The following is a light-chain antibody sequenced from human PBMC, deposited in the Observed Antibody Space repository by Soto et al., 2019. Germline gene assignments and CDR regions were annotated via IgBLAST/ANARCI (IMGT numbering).Light chain of an antibody. CDR1: QSLLHITGETF. J-gene: IGKJ5*01. Sequence: DVVMTQTPLSLSVAPGQSASSSCTSSQSLLHITGETFLFWYLQKPGQSPQLLIYEVSTRVSGVPDRFSGSGSGTDFTLEISRVETDDVGMYYFMQRTQLSPTFGQGTRLG. V-gene: IGKV2-29*03. CDR2: EVS. CDR3: MQRTQLSPT.